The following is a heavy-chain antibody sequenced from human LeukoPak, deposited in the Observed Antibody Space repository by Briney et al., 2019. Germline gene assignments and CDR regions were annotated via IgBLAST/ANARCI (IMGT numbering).Heavy chain of an antibody. J-gene: IGHJ4*02. Sequence: SETLSLTCAVSGYPISSGYYWGWIRQPPGKGLEWIGSIYHSGSTYYNPSLKSRVTISVDTSKNQFSLKLSSVTAADTAVYYCARDVDTAMVPYFDYWGQGTLVTVSP. V-gene: IGHV4-38-2*02. CDR2: IYHSGST. CDR1: GYPISSGYY. D-gene: IGHD5-18*01. CDR3: ARDVDTAMVPYFDY.